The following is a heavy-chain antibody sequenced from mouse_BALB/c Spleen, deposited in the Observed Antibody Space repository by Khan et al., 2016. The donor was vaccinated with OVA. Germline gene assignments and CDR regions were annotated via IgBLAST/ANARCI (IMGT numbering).Heavy chain of an antibody. J-gene: IGHJ2*01. CDR3: ARDRIDY. V-gene: IGHV1-7*01. CDR1: GYTFTSYW. CDR2: INPTSGYT. Sequence: QIKLVQSEAELAKPGASVKMSCKASGYTFTSYWLHWIKQRPGQGLEWIGYINPTSGYTEYNQKFKDKPTLTADKSSSTAYMQLNSLTSDDSAVYYCARDRIDYWGQGTTLTVSS.